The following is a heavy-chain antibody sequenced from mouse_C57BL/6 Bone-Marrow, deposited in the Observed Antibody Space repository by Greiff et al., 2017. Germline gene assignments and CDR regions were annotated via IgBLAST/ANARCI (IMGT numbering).Heavy chain of an antibody. CDR3: ARQLRGWFAY. J-gene: IGHJ3*01. V-gene: IGHV1-55*01. CDR2: IYPGSGST. Sequence: QVQLQQPGAELVKPGASVKMSCKASGYTFTSYWITWVKQRPGQGLEWIGDIYPGSGSTTYNEKFKSKATRTVDTSSSTAYMQLSSLTSEDSAVYYCARQLRGWFAYWGQGTLVTVSA. CDR1: GYTFTSYW. D-gene: IGHD3-2*02.